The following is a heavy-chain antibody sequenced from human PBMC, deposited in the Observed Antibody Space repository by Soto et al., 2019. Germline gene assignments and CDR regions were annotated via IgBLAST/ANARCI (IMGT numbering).Heavy chain of an antibody. CDR2: IIPIFGTA. CDR3: ARELRRDYYDSSGYFKI. CDR1: GCTFSSYA. V-gene: IGHV1-69*13. D-gene: IGHD3-22*01. Sequence: GASVKVSCKASGCTFSSYAISWVRQAPGQGLEWMGGIIPIFGTANYAQKFQGRVTITADESTSTAYMELSSLRSEDTAVYYCARELRRDYYDSSGYFKIWGQGTLVTVSS. J-gene: IGHJ4*02.